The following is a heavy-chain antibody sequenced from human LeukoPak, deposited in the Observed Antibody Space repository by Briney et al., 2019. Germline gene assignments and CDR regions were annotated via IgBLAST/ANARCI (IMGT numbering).Heavy chain of an antibody. CDR1: GFTFSSYS. V-gene: IGHV3-21*01. CDR2: ISSSSSYI. Sequence: GGSLRLSCAASGFTFSSYSMNWVRQAPGKGLEWVSSISSSSSYIYYADSVKGRFTISRDNAKNSLYLQMNSLRAEDTAVYYCARVLLYDRGDYYRYFDFWGQGTLVTVSS. J-gene: IGHJ4*02. D-gene: IGHD5/OR15-5a*01. CDR3: ARVLLYDRGDYYRYFDF.